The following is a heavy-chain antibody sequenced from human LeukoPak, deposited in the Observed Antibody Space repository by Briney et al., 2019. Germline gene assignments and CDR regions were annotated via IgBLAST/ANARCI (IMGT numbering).Heavy chain of an antibody. CDR1: GGSISSSSYY. V-gene: IGHV4-61*01. Sequence: SETLSLTCTVSGGSISSSSYYWSWIRQPPGKGLEWIGYIYYSGSTNYNPSLKSRVTISVDTSKNQFSLKLSSVTAADTAVYYCASGAGGWLQFDYWGQGTLVTVSS. CDR2: IYYSGST. J-gene: IGHJ4*02. D-gene: IGHD5-24*01. CDR3: ASGAGGWLQFDY.